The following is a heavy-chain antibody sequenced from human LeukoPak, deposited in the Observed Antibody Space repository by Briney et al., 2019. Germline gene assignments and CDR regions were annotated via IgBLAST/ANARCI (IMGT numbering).Heavy chain of an antibody. V-gene: IGHV3-7*03. CDR3: ARRYFDY. J-gene: IGHJ4*02. CDR1: DFTFDFYW. Sequence: GGSLRLSCVASDFTFDFYWMTWVRQAPGKGLEWVANIKQDGSEKYYADSVKGRFIISRDNAKNALYLQMSSLRAEDTAIYYCARRYFDYWGQGTLVTVSS. CDR2: IKQDGSEK.